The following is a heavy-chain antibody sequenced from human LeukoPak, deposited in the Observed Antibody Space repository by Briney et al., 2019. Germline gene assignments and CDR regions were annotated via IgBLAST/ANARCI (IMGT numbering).Heavy chain of an antibody. CDR3: ARGKTSDDIVEDAFDI. CDR1: GLTFSSYW. V-gene: IGHV3-66*01. D-gene: IGHD2-15*01. J-gene: IGHJ3*02. CDR2: LYSGGGA. Sequence: GGSLRLSCVASGLTFSSYWMSWVRQAPGKGLEWVSVLYSGGGAYYADSVKDRFTISRDYSQNTLLLQMNSLRAEDTALYYCARGKTSDDIVEDAFDIWGQGTMVAVSS.